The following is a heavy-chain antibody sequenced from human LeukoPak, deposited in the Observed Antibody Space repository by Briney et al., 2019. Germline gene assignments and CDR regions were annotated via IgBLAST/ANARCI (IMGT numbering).Heavy chain of an antibody. D-gene: IGHD5-24*01. V-gene: IGHV4-59*08. CDR1: GGSISSYY. CDR3: ARRLGATMIDY. Sequence: SETLSLTCSVSGGSISSYYWSWIRQPPGKGLEWIGYIYSSGSTNYNPSLKSRVTISIDTSKNQFSLKLSFVTAADTAVYYCARRLGATMIDYWGQGTLVTVSS. J-gene: IGHJ4*02. CDR2: IYSSGST.